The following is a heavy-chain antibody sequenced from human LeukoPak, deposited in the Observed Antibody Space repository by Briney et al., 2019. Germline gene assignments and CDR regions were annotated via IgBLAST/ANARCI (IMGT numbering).Heavy chain of an antibody. CDR1: GFTFSSSS. CDR2: INHSGST. D-gene: IGHD6-19*01. Sequence: GTLRLSCAASGFTFSSSSMSWIRQPPGKGLEWIGEINHSGSTNYNPSLKSRVTISVDTSKNQFSLKLSSVTAADTAVYYCARLQRGQWLPRDYWGQGTLVTVSS. J-gene: IGHJ4*02. V-gene: IGHV4-34*01. CDR3: ARLQRGQWLPRDY.